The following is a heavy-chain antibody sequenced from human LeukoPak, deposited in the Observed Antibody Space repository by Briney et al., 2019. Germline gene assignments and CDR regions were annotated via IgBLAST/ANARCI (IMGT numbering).Heavy chain of an antibody. J-gene: IGHJ6*02. CDR3: ARLYYYDSSGYSYYYYYGMDV. V-gene: IGHV1-8*01. Sequence: ASVKVSCKASGYTFTSYDINWVRQATGQGLEWMGWMNPNSGNTGYAQKFQGRVTMTRNTSISTAYMELSSLRSEDTAVYYCARLYYYDSSGYSYYYYYGMDVWGQGTTVTASS. CDR2: MNPNSGNT. D-gene: IGHD3-22*01. CDR1: GYTFTSYD.